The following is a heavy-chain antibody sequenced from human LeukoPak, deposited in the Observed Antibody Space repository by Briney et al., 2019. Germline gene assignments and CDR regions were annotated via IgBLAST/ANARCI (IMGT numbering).Heavy chain of an antibody. J-gene: IGHJ4*02. Sequence: SETLSLTCAVSGYSISSGYYWGWIRQPPGKGLEGIGSIYNSGSTYYNPSFKSRVTISVDTSKNQFSLKLSSVTAADTAVYYCARLGTVTYYYDSSGYNFFDYWGQGTLVTVSS. CDR3: ARLGTVTYYYDSSGYNFFDY. CDR2: IYNSGST. D-gene: IGHD3-22*01. CDR1: GYSISSGYY. V-gene: IGHV4-38-2*01.